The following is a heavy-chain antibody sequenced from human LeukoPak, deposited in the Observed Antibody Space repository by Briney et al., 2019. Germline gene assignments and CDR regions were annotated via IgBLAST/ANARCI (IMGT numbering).Heavy chain of an antibody. CDR2: IYHSGST. V-gene: IGHV4-38-2*01. CDR3: ARASCYQRGYSGYDYGGPPGCYFDY. Sequence: SETLSLTCAVSGYSISSGYYWGWIRQPPGKGLEWIGSIYHSGSTYYNPSLKSRVTISVDTSKNQFSLKLSSVTAADTAVYYCARASCYQRGYSGYDYGGPPGCYFDYWGQGTLVTVSS. D-gene: IGHD5-12*01. CDR1: GYSISSGYY. J-gene: IGHJ4*02.